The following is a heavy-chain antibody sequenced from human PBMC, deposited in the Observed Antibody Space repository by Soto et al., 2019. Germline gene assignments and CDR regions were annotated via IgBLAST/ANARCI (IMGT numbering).Heavy chain of an antibody. CDR2: IYYSGST. D-gene: IGHD3-10*01. Sequence: QVQLQESGPGLVKPSLTLSLTCNVSGGSISSGGFYWSWIRQHPGKGLEWIGHIYYSGSTYYNPSLRSRVTISVDTSKNQFSLKLSSVTAADTAVYYCARDVGSPMVRGVTSYVAVWGKGTTVTVSS. CDR1: GGSISSGGFY. CDR3: ARDVGSPMVRGVTSYVAV. J-gene: IGHJ6*04. V-gene: IGHV4-31*03.